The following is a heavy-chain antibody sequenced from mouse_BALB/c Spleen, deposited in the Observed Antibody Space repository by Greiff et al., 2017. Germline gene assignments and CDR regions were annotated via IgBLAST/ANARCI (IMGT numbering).Heavy chain of an antibody. CDR2: ISSGGSYT. CDR3: ARGNVY. CDR1: GFTFSSYA. V-gene: IGHV5-9-4*01. Sequence: EVQGVESGGGLVKPGGSLKLSCAASGFTFSSYAMSWVRQSPEKRLEWVAEISSGGSYTYYPDTVTGRFTISRDNAKNTLYLEMSSLRSEDTAMYYCARGNVYWGQGTLVTVSA. J-gene: IGHJ3*01.